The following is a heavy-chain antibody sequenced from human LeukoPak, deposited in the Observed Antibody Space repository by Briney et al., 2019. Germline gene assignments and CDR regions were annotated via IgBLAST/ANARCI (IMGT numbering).Heavy chain of an antibody. V-gene: IGHV3-66*01. CDR1: GLTVSSNY. D-gene: IGHD3-16*01. Sequence: GGSLRLSCAACGLTVSSNYMRWVRQAPGKGLEWVSVIYSSGSTYYADSVKGRFTISRDNSRNTLYLQMNSLRVEDTAVYYCARWGSLNVDYWGQGTLVTVSS. CDR3: ARWGSLNVDY. J-gene: IGHJ4*02. CDR2: IYSSGST.